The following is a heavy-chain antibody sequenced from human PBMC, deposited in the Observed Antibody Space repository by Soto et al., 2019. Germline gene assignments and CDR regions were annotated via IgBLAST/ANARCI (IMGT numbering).Heavy chain of an antibody. Sequence: QVQLVESGGGVVQPGRSLRLSCAASGFTFSSYAMHWVRQAPGKGLEWVAVISYDGSNKYYADSVKGRFTISRDNSKNTLYLQMNSLRAEDTAVYYCARESATALDYWGQGTTVTASS. J-gene: IGHJ4*03. CDR1: GFTFSSYA. V-gene: IGHV3-30-3*01. CDR3: ARESATALDY. CDR2: ISYDGSNK. D-gene: IGHD5-12*01.